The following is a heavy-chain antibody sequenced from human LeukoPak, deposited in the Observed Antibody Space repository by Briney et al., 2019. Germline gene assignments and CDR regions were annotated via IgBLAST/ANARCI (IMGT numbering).Heavy chain of an antibody. CDR1: GGSISSSSYY. V-gene: IGHV4-39*07. CDR2: IYYSGST. CDR3: ARVRGSSGSYEYYHYMDV. J-gene: IGHJ6*03. D-gene: IGHD1-26*01. Sequence: PSETLSLTCTVSGGSISSSSYYWGWIRQPPGKGLEWIGSIYYSGSTYYNPSLKSRATISVDTSKKQFSLKLSSVTAADTAVYYCARVRGSSGSYEYYHYMDVWGKGTTVTISS.